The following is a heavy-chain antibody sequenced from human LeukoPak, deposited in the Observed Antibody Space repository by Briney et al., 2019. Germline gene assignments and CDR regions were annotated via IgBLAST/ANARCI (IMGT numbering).Heavy chain of an antibody. Sequence: SETLSLTCAVSGYSISSGYYWGWIRQPPGKGLEWIGSIYHSGSTYYNPSLKSRVTISVDTSKNQFSLKLGSVTAADTAVYYCARSSIAARRDFDYWGQGTLVTVSS. CDR3: ARSSIAARRDFDY. D-gene: IGHD6-6*01. V-gene: IGHV4-38-2*01. CDR2: IYHSGST. J-gene: IGHJ4*02. CDR1: GYSISSGYY.